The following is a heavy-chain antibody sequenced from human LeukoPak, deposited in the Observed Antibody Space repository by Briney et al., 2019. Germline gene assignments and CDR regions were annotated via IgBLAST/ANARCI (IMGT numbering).Heavy chain of an antibody. V-gene: IGHV3-30*02. CDR2: IRYDGTNK. D-gene: IGHD3-10*01. CDR3: ARSYYYGSGSYCNY. Sequence: GGSLRLSCATSEFTFSSYGLHWVRQAPGKGLEWVAFIRYDGTNKYYADSVRGRFTISRDNSKNTLYLQMNSLRAEDMAVYYCARSYYYGSGSYCNYWGQGTLVTVSS. J-gene: IGHJ4*02. CDR1: EFTFSSYG.